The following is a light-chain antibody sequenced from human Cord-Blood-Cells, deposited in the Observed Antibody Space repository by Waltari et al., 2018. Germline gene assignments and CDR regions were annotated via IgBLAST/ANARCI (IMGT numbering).Light chain of an antibody. J-gene: IGKJ1*01. CDR1: QSVISY. Sequence: EIVLKQSPDTLSLSPGERATLSCTASQSVISYLSWYHKKPGQAPRLLIYDASNRATGIPAGFSGSGSGTDFTLTISSLEPEDFAVYYCQQRSNWWTFGQGTKVEIK. CDR2: DAS. CDR3: QQRSNWWT. V-gene: IGKV3-11*01.